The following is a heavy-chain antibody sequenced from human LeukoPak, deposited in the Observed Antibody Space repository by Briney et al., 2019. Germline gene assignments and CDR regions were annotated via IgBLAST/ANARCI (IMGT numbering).Heavy chain of an antibody. CDR1: GGTFSSYA. D-gene: IGHD3-16*01. J-gene: IGHJ4*02. Sequence: WASVKVSCKASGGTFSSYAISWVRQAPGQGLEWMGGIIPIFGTANYAQKFQGRVTITADESTSTAYMELSSLRSEDTAVYYCARGHDHTFGGETDYWGQGTLVTVSS. CDR2: IIPIFGTA. V-gene: IGHV1-69*13. CDR3: ARGHDHTFGGETDY.